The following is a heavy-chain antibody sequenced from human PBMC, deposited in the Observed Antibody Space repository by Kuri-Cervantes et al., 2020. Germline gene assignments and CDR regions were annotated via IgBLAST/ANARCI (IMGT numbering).Heavy chain of an antibody. V-gene: IGHV3-11*01. CDR3: ASSSTSCSTCYFDY. CDR1: GFTFSDYC. CDR2: ISSSGSTI. D-gene: IGHD2-2*01. J-gene: IGHJ4*02. Sequence: GGSLRLSCAASGFTFSDYCMSWIRQAPGKGLEWVSYISSSGSTIYYADSVKGRFTISRDNAKNSLYLQMNSLRAEDTAVYYCASSSTSCSTCYFDYWGQGTLVTVSS.